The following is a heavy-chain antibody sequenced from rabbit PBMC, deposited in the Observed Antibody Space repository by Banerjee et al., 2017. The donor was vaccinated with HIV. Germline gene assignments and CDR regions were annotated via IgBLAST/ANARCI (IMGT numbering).Heavy chain of an antibody. CDR2: IYTGSSGYT. Sequence: QSLEESGGGLVKPEGSLTLTCTASGFDFSSYYMSWVRQAPGKGLEWIACIYTGSSGYTYYASWAKGRFTISKTSSTTVTLQMTSLTAADTETYFCARYAMGGGFEKYFNLWGPGTLVTVS. J-gene: IGHJ4*01. CDR1: GFDFSSYY. V-gene: IGHV1S40*01. D-gene: IGHD3-1*01. CDR3: ARYAMGGGFEKYFNL.